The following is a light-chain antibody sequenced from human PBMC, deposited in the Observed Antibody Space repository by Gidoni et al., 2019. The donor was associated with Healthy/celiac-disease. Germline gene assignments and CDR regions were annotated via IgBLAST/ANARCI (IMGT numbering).Light chain of an antibody. V-gene: IGKV4-1*01. CDR2: WAS. CDR3: QQYYSTPRT. Sequence: LAVSLGERATINCKSSQSVLYSSNNKNYLAWYQQKPGQPPKLLIYWASTRESGVPDQFSGSGSGTDFTLTISSLQAEDVAVYYCQQYYSTPRTFGQGTKVEIK. CDR1: QSVLYSSNNKNY. J-gene: IGKJ1*01.